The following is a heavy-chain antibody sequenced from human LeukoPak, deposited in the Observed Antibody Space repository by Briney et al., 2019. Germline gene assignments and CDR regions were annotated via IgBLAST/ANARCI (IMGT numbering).Heavy chain of an antibody. Sequence: QPGGSLRLSCSASGFTFSTNSMHWVRQAPGKGLEFVSAITSNGGSTYYADSVKGRFTISRDNSKNTLYLQMSSLRAEDTASYYCVTVGMTSIWSYLRFDPRGQGTLVSVSS. CDR2: ITSNGGST. CDR3: VTVGMTSIWSYLRFDP. V-gene: IGHV3-64D*08. J-gene: IGHJ5*02. D-gene: IGHD1-26*01. CDR1: GFTFSTNS.